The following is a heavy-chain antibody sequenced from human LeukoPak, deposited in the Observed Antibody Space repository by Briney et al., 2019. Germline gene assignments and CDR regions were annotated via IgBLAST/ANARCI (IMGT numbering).Heavy chain of an antibody. J-gene: IGHJ4*02. CDR2: ISGSGGST. Sequence: GGSLRLSCAASGFTFSSYAMSWVRQAPGKGLEWVSAISGSGGSTYYADSVKGRFTISRDNSKNTLYLQMNSLRAEDTAVYYCARGGPDSSGYYQGYYFDYWGQGTLVTVSS. V-gene: IGHV3-23*01. CDR1: GFTFSSYA. D-gene: IGHD3-22*01. CDR3: ARGGPDSSGYYQGYYFDY.